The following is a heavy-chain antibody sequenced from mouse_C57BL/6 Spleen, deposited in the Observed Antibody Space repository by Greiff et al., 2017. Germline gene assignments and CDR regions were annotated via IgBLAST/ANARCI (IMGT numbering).Heavy chain of an antibody. D-gene: IGHD1-1*01. V-gene: IGHV1-72*01. CDR2: IDPNSGGT. CDR1: GYTFTSYW. Sequence: VQLQQPGAELVKPGASVKLSCKASGYTFTSYWMHWVKQRPGRGLEWIGMIDPNSGGTKYNEKFKNKATLTVDKPSSTAYMQLSRLTSEDSAVYYCASREVITTVVAPGYFDVWGTGTTVTVSS. CDR3: ASREVITTVVAPGYFDV. J-gene: IGHJ1*03.